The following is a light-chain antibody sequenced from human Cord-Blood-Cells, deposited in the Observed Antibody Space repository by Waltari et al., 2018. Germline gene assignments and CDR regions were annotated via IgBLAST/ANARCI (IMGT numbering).Light chain of an antibody. CDR3: QQSYSTPLT. CDR2: AAS. CDR1: QSISSY. V-gene: IGKV1-39*01. J-gene: IGKJ4*01. Sequence: DIQMTQSQSSLSASVGDRVTITCRASQSISSYLNWYQQKPGKAPKLLIYAASSLQSGVPSRFSGRRAGTDFTLTISSLQPEESATYYCQQSYSTPLTLGGGTKVEI.